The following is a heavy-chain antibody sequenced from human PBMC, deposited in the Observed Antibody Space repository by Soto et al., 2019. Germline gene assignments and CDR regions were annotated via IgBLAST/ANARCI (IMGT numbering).Heavy chain of an antibody. Sequence: QVQLVESGGGVVQPGRSLRLSCAASGFTFSSYGMHWVRQAPGEGLEWLAVIWYDGSNKDYADSVKGRFTISRDNSKNQLYLQMDSLRAEDTAVYYWAREGSGGWRFDYWGQGTLVTVSS. V-gene: IGHV3-33*01. J-gene: IGHJ4*02. CDR3: AREGSGGWRFDY. CDR2: IWYDGSNK. D-gene: IGHD6-19*01. CDR1: GFTFSSYG.